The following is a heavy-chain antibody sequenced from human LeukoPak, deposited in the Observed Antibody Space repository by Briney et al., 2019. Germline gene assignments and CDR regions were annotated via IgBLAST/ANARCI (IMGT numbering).Heavy chain of an antibody. J-gene: IGHJ3*02. Sequence: SETLSLTCTVSGGSISSYYWSWLREPPGEGGGGVGYIYYSGSTNYHPSLKSRVTISVDTSKNQFSRKLSSVTAPDTAVYYCARRDWHDAFDIWGQGTMVTVSS. D-gene: IGHD3/OR15-3a*01. CDR2: IYYSGST. CDR1: GGSISSYY. CDR3: ARRDWHDAFDI. V-gene: IGHV4-59*01.